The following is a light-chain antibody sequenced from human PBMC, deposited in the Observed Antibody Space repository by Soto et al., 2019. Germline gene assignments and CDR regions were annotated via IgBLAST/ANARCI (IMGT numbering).Light chain of an antibody. Sequence: QLVLTQPPSASGTPGQRVAISCSGSTSNIGSNTVNWYQLLPGTAPKLLIYSNYQRPSGVPDRFSGSKSGTSASLAISGLQSEDEADYYCAAWDDSLNGVVFGGGTKLTVL. V-gene: IGLV1-44*01. CDR1: TSNIGSNT. CDR2: SNY. J-gene: IGLJ2*01. CDR3: AAWDDSLNGVV.